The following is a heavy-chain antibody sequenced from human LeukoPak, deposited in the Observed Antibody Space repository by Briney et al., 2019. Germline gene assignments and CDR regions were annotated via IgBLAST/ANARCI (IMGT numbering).Heavy chain of an antibody. V-gene: IGHV3-33*01. J-gene: IGHJ3*02. CDR1: GFTFSSYG. CDR3: ATARDSSGYFDAFDI. CDR2: IWYDGSNK. Sequence: PGGSLRLSCAASGFTFSSYGMHWVRQAPGKGLEWVAVIWYDGSNKYYADSVKGRFTISRDNSKNTLYLQMNSLRAEDTAVYYCATARDSSGYFDAFDIWGQGTMVTVSS. D-gene: IGHD3-22*01.